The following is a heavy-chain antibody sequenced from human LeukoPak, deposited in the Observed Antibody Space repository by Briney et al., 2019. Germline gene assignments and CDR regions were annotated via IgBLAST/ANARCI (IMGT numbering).Heavy chain of an antibody. CDR1: SGYCSGYY. D-gene: IGHD2-15*01. CDR3: ARVRPGYCSGGSWYPRRYWFDP. V-gene: IGHV4-34*01. Sequence: PSVPLSRTCAVYSGYCSGYYWSRFRQPPGKELEWIGEINHSGSTNYNPSLKSRVTISVDTSKNQFSLKLSSVTAADTAVYYCARVRPGYCSGGSWYPRRYWFDPWGQGTLVTVSS. CDR2: INHSGST. J-gene: IGHJ5*02.